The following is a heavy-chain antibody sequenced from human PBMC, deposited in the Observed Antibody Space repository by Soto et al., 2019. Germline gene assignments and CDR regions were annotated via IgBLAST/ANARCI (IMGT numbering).Heavy chain of an antibody. CDR1: GFTFRNNV. J-gene: IGHJ4*02. CDR2: ITGSGRDT. D-gene: IGHD2-8*01. CDR3: AKNGLDNSPSAIDS. Sequence: GGSLRLSCAASGFTFRNNVLSWVRQAAGKGLDWVSGITGSGRDTYYADSVKGRFTISRDNSKNMVFLQINSLRAEDTALYYCAKNGLDNSPSAIDSWGPGT. V-gene: IGHV3-23*01.